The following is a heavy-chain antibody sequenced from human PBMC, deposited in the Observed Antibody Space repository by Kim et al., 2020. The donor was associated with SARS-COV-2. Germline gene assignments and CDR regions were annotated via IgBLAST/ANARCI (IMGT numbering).Heavy chain of an antibody. D-gene: IGHD5-18*01. V-gene: IGHV3-30*07. CDR3: ARDRDGYSYGSSGMDV. J-gene: IGHJ6*02. Sequence: SGKGGFTISRDNSKNTVYLQMNSLRAEDTAVYYCARDRDGYSYGSSGMDVWGQGTTVTVSS.